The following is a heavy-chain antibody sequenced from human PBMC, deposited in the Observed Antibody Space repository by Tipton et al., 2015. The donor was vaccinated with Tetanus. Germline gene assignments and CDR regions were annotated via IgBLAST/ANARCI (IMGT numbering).Heavy chain of an antibody. D-gene: IGHD3-3*01. CDR3: ARVSGVVSSDY. V-gene: IGHV4-59*12. Sequence: TLSLTCSVYGDAISGYYWNWIRQSPGKGLEWIGEVYYTGSTNYSPSLKSRVTTSVDTSKNQFSLKLSSVTAADTAVYYCARVSGVVSSDYWGQGTLVTVSS. CDR2: VYYTGST. J-gene: IGHJ4*02. CDR1: GDAISGYY.